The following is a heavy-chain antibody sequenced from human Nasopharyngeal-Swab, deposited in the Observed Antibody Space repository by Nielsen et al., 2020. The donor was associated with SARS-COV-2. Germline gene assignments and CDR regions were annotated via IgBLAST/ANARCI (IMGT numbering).Heavy chain of an antibody. J-gene: IGHJ4*02. CDR2: IYYSGST. V-gene: IGHV4-31*02. Sequence: WIRQPPGKGLEWIGYIYYSGSTYYNPSLKGRVTISVDTSKNQFSLKLSSVTAADTAVYYCARGAIDYYDSSGYGDWGQGTLVTVSS. D-gene: IGHD3-22*01. CDR3: ARGAIDYYDSSGYGD.